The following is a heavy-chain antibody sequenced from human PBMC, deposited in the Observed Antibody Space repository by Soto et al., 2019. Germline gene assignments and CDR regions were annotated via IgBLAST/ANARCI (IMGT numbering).Heavy chain of an antibody. CDR1: GFTFSSYA. Sequence: PXGSRRLSCAASGFTFSSYAMSWVRQAPGKGLEWVSSISGSGGGTYYADSVKGRFTFSRDNSKNTLYLQMNSLRAEDTAVYYCAKFGMATTKRSPPYYIDYWGQGALVTVSS. D-gene: IGHD1-1*01. J-gene: IGHJ4*02. CDR3: AKFGMATTKRSPPYYIDY. CDR2: ISGSGGGT. V-gene: IGHV3-23*01.